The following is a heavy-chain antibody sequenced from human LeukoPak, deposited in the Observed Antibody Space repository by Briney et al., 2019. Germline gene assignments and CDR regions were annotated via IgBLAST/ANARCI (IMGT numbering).Heavy chain of an antibody. CDR1: GFTFSSYW. V-gene: IGHV3-7*01. J-gene: IGHJ4*02. CDR3: ARVSAMGY. Sequence: GGSLRLSCAASGFTFSSYWMNWARQAPGKGLEWVASINHNGNVNYYVDSVKGRFTISRDNAKNSLYLQMSSLRAEDTAVYYCARVSAMGYWGQGTLVTVSS. CDR2: INHNGNVN. D-gene: IGHD2-2*01.